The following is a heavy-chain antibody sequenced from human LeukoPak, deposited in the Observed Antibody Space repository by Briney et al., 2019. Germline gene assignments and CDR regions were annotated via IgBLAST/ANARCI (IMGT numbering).Heavy chain of an antibody. CDR2: ISYDGSNK. CDR1: GFTFSSYG. CDR3: AKDLSGIYGDPNDY. J-gene: IGHJ4*02. V-gene: IGHV3-30*18. Sequence: PGGSLRLSCAASGFTFSSYGMHWVRQAPGKGLEWVAVISYDGSNKYYADSVKGRFTISRDNSKNTLYLQMSSLRAEDTAVYYCAKDLSGIYGDPNDYWGQGTLVTVSS. D-gene: IGHD4-17*01.